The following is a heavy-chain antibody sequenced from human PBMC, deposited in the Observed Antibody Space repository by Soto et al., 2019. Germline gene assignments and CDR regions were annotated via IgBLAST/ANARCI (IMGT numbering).Heavy chain of an antibody. V-gene: IGHV4-39*01. Sequence: SETLSLTCTVSGGSISSSSYYWGWIRQPPGKGLEWIGSIYYSGSTYYNPSLKSRVTISVDTSKNQFSLKLSSVTAADTAVYYCARRVVYPYYYYYYGMDVWGQGTTDTVSS. CDR3: ARRVVYPYYYYYYGMDV. CDR1: GGSISSSSYY. D-gene: IGHD6-6*01. J-gene: IGHJ6*02. CDR2: IYYSGST.